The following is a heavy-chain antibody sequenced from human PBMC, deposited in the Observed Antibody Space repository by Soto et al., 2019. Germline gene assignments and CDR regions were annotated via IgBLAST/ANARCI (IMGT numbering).Heavy chain of an antibody. J-gene: IGHJ3*02. Sequence: EVQLVESGGGLVKPGGSLRLSCAASGFTFSNAWLSWVRQAPGKGLEWVGRIKSKTDGGTTDYAAAVKGRFTISRDDSNNTLYLQINSLKTEDTAVYYCTTYYPYGDYHDAFDIWGQGTMVTVSS. CDR2: IKSKTDGGTT. CDR3: TTYYPYGDYHDAFDI. CDR1: GFTFSNAW. V-gene: IGHV3-15*01. D-gene: IGHD4-17*01.